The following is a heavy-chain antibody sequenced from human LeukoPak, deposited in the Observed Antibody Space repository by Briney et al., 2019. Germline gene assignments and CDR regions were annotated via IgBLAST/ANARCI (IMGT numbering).Heavy chain of an antibody. V-gene: IGHV3-21*01. Sequence: PGGSLRLSCAASGFTFSSYSMSWVRQAPGKGLEWVSSISSSSSYIYYADSVKGRFTISRDNAKNSLYLQMNSLRAEDTAVYYCAKVVVVAATRYYYMDVWGKGTTVTVSS. CDR1: GFTFSSYS. J-gene: IGHJ6*03. CDR3: AKVVVVAATRYYYMDV. D-gene: IGHD2-15*01. CDR2: ISSSSSYI.